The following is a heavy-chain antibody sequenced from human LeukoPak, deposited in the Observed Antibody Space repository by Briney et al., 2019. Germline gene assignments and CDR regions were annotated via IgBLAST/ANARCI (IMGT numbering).Heavy chain of an antibody. D-gene: IGHD4-17*01. J-gene: IGHJ6*03. CDR3: ARLGGTVKKGVYYYYYMDV. CDR2: IYYSGST. V-gene: IGHV4-39*07. Sequence: SETLSLTCTVSGGSISSSSYYWGWIRQPPGKGLEWIGSIYYSGSTYYNPSLKSRVTISVDTSKNQFSLKLSSVTAADTAVYYCARLGGTVKKGVYYYYYMDVWGKGTTVTISS. CDR1: GGSISSSSYY.